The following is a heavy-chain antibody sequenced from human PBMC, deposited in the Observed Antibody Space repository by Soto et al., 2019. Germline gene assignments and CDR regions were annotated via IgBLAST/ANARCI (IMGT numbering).Heavy chain of an antibody. CDR1: GYSFSTHG. D-gene: IGHD3-16*02. Sequence: QVQLVQSGAEVKKPGASVRVSCKASGYSFSTHGVSWVRQAPGQGLEWMGWTSAYSGSTNYSQKLEGRVTMTTGTSTSTAYMELRSLRSDDTAVYYCARANYRSWFDPWGQGTLVTVSS. V-gene: IGHV1-18*01. CDR2: TSAYSGST. CDR3: ARANYRSWFDP. J-gene: IGHJ5*02.